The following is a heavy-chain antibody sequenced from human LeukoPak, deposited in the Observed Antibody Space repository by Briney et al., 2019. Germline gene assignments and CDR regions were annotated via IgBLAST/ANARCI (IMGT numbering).Heavy chain of an antibody. J-gene: IGHJ4*02. CDR1: GASFSGNY. D-gene: IGHD6-19*01. V-gene: IGHV4-34*01. CDR2: ITHVGDS. Sequence: PSETLSLTCSVFGASFSGNYWIWIRQPPGKGLEWIGEITHVGDSNYNPSLKSRVTISLDTSKSQFSLKLHSLTAADTAVYYCASWPVGWYGEDSWGQGTLVTVSS. CDR3: ASWPVGWYGEDS.